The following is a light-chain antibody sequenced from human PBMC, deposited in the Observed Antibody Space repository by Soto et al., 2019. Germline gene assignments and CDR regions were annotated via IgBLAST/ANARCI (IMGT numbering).Light chain of an antibody. Sequence: EIVLTQSPGTLSLSPGERAILSCRASQSINNRYLAWSQQMPGRAPRLLIHGASSRAAGIPDRFSGSGSGTDFTLTINRLEPEDFAVYYCHHYDNSPPFPFGPGTTVDI. V-gene: IGKV3-20*01. CDR2: GAS. J-gene: IGKJ3*01. CDR3: HHYDNSPPFP. CDR1: QSINNRY.